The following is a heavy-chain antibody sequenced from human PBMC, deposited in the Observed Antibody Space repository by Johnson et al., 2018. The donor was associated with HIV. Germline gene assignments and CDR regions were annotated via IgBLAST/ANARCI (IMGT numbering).Heavy chain of an antibody. CDR2: ITGSGGST. V-gene: IGHV3-23*04. Sequence: VQLVESGGGLVQPGGSLRLSCAASGFTFASYAMSWVRQAPGKGLEWISLITGSGGSTYNADTVKGRFTISRDNSKNTLYLQMNSLRAEDTAVYYCAKDQWSSSWTNDAFDFWGQGTMVTVSS. J-gene: IGHJ3*01. CDR1: GFTFASYA. D-gene: IGHD6-13*01. CDR3: AKDQWSSSWTNDAFDF.